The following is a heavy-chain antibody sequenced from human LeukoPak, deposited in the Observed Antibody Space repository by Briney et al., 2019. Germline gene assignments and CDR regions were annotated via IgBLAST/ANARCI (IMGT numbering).Heavy chain of an antibody. Sequence: GGSLRLSCAASGVSFSNYAVSWIRQAPGKGLEWISTISGSGGSTYYADSMKGGFTTSRDTSKNTLYLQMNSMRADDTVVYYFAKDLGTGRITVFGVVILGVDSWGQGTLVTVSS. D-gene: IGHD3-3*01. CDR1: GVSFSNYA. J-gene: IGHJ4*02. V-gene: IGHV3-23*01. CDR2: ISGSGGST. CDR3: AKDLGTGRITVFGVVILGVDS.